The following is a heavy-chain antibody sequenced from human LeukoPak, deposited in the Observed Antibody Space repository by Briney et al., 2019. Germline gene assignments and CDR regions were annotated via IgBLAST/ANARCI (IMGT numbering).Heavy chain of an antibody. D-gene: IGHD3-9*01. Sequence: PSETLSLTCAVYGGSFSGYYWSWIRQPPGKGLEWIGYIYYSGSTNYNPSLKSRVTISVDTSKNHFSLKLSSVTAADTAVYYCASGDYDILTGYYPTYWGQGTLVTVSS. CDR3: ASGDYDILTGYYPTY. J-gene: IGHJ4*02. CDR1: GGSFSGYY. CDR2: IYYSGST. V-gene: IGHV4-59*01.